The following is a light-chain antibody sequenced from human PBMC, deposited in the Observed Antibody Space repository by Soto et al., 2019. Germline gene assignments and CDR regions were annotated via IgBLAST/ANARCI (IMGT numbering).Light chain of an antibody. Sequence: DIQMTQSPSSLSASVGDRVTITCRASQSISSYLNWYQQKPGKAPKLLIYAASSLQSGVPSRFSGSGSGTDFTLTISSLQPEDFATYYCQQYNKWPLTFGPGTKVDIK. CDR1: QSISSY. CDR3: QQYNKWPLT. CDR2: AAS. J-gene: IGKJ3*01. V-gene: IGKV1-39*01.